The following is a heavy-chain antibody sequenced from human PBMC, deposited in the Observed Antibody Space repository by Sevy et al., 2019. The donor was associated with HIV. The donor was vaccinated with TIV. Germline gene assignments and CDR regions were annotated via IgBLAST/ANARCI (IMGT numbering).Heavy chain of an antibody. D-gene: IGHD3-22*01. V-gene: IGHV1-3*01. Sequence: ASVKVSCKASGYTFTNHAIHWVRQAPGQRLEWMGWINAGNGNTKYSQRFQGTVTITKDTSAGTAYMELSSLRSEDTDVYYCARELRENYYDSTDYCTLAIFFDYWGQGTLVTVSS. CDR3: ARELRENYYDSTDYCTLAIFFDY. CDR2: INAGNGNT. J-gene: IGHJ4*02. CDR1: GYTFTNHA.